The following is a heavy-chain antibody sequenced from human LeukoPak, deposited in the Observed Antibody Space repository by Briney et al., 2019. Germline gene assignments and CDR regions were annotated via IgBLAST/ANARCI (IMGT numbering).Heavy chain of an antibody. CDR3: ARGGRSGSYTYYFDY. Sequence: AETLSLTCTVSGGTISGYYWSWIRQPPGQGLEWIGNVHYSGTTNYSPSLKSRVTISVDSSKKQFSLKLTSVTAADTAVYYCARGGRSGSYTYYFDYWGLGSLVTVSS. J-gene: IGHJ4*02. D-gene: IGHD1-26*01. CDR2: VHYSGTT. CDR1: GGTISGYY. V-gene: IGHV4-59*01.